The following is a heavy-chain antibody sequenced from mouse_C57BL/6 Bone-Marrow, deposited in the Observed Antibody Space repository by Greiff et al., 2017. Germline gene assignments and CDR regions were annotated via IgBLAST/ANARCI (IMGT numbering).Heavy chain of an antibody. J-gene: IGHJ3*01. D-gene: IGHD1-1*01. CDR1: GYTFTSYW. CDR3: ARKADYYGSSSWFAY. V-gene: IGHV1-53*01. Sequence: QVHVKQSGTELVKPGASVKLSCKASGYTFTSYWMHWVKQRPGQGLEWIGNINPSNGGTNYNEKFKSKATLTVDKSSSTAYMQLSSLTSEDSAVYYCARKADYYGSSSWFAYGGQGTLVTVSA. CDR2: INPSNGGT.